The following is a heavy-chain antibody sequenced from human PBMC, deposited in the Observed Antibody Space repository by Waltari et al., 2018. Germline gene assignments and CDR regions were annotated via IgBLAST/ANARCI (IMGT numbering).Heavy chain of an antibody. CDR2: IYYSGST. CDR3: ARLGVYSSSSGGFDY. J-gene: IGHJ4*02. V-gene: IGHV4-39*07. D-gene: IGHD6-6*01. CDR1: GGSISSSSYY. Sequence: QLQLQESGPGLVKPSETLSLTCTVSGGSISSSSYYWGWIRQPPGKGLEWIGSIYYSGSTYYNPSLKSRVTISVDTSKNQFSLKLSSVTAADTAVYYCARLGVYSSSSGGFDYWGQGTLVTVSS.